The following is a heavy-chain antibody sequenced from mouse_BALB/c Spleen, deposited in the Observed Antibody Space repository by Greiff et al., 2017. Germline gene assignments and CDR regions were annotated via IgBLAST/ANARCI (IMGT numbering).Heavy chain of an antibody. CDR3: TGGLEFAY. Sequence: VKLVESGAELVKPGASVKLSCKASGYTFTSYYMYWVKQRPGQGLEWIGEINPSNGGTNFNEKFKSKATLTVDKSSSTAYMQLSSLTSEDSAVYYCTGGLEFAYWGQGTLVTVSA. D-gene: IGHD3-3*01. CDR2: INPSNGGT. V-gene: IGHV1S81*02. J-gene: IGHJ3*01. CDR1: GYTFTSYY.